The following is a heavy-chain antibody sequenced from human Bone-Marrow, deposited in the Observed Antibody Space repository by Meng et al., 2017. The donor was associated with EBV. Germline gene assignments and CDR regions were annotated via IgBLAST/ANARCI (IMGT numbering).Heavy chain of an antibody. Sequence: QGQLQAPGQGLEKPSRPLSFTCAVSGGSISSSNWWSWVRQPPGKGLEWIGEIYHSGSTTYNPSLKSRVTISVDKSKNQFSLKLSSVTAADTAVYYCARIRVPAALDYWGQGTLVTVSS. CDR3: ARIRVPAALDY. CDR2: IYHSGST. D-gene: IGHD2-2*01. J-gene: IGHJ4*02. V-gene: IGHV4-4*02. CDR1: GGSISSSNW.